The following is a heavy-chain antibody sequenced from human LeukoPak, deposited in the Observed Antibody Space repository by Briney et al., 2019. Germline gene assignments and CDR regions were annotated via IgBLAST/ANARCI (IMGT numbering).Heavy chain of an antibody. J-gene: IGHJ4*02. CDR3: ARSYDSSGYYFDY. D-gene: IGHD3-22*01. V-gene: IGHV4-59*01. CDR1: GDPISSYY. Sequence: NPSETPSLTCSVSGDPISSYYWSWIRQPPGKGLEWIGNIYYSGSTNYNPSLKSRVTISVDTSKNQFSLKLSSVTAADTAVYYCARSYDSSGYYFDYWGQGTLVTVSS. CDR2: IYYSGST.